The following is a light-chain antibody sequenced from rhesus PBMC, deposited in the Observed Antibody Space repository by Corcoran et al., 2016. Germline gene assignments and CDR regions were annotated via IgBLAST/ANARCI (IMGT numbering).Light chain of an antibody. J-gene: IGKJ2*01. V-gene: IGKV1-22*01. Sequence: DIQMTQSPSSLSASVGDTVTITCRASQSISNWLDWYQQKPGKAPNLLIYRASSLQSGVPSRFSGSGTGTEFTLTISSLQPEELAAYYCLQYSSSPYSFGQGTKVEI. CDR1: QSISNW. CDR2: RAS. CDR3: LQYSSSPYS.